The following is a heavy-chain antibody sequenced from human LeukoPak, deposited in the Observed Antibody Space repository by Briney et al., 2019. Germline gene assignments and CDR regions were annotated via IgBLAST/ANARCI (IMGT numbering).Heavy chain of an antibody. Sequence: PGGSLTLSCAASGFTFSSYSMNWVRQAPGEGLEWVSSISSSSSYIYYADSVKGRFTISRDNAKNSLYLQMNSLRAEDTAVYYCARSSGYYYNFDYWGQGTLVTVSS. CDR2: ISSSSSYI. CDR1: GFTFSSYS. V-gene: IGHV3-21*01. D-gene: IGHD3-22*01. CDR3: ARSSGYYYNFDY. J-gene: IGHJ4*02.